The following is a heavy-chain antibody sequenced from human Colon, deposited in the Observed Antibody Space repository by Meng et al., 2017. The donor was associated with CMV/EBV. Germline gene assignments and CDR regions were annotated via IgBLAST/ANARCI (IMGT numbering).Heavy chain of an antibody. J-gene: IGHJ4*02. V-gene: IGHV1-2*02. CDR3: ASLSGGDFDY. D-gene: IGHD1-26*01. CDR1: VYNFTGYF. CDR2: INPITGGT. Sequence: GRLVQSGAEGKDPGASAKASCRASVYNFTGYFMYWVRQAPGQGLEWLGVINPITGGTNYAQKFQGRVTMTRDTSTNTAYMELSRLRSDDTAVYYCASLSGGDFDYWGQGTLVTVSS.